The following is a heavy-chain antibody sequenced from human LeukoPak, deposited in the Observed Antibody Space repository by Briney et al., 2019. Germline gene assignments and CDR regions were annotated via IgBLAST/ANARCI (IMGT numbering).Heavy chain of an antibody. CDR3: ARSSSGWYGEYYFDY. CDR2: IYSGGST. D-gene: IGHD6-19*01. V-gene: IGHV3-53*01. J-gene: IGHJ4*02. Sequence: GGSLRLSCAASGFTVSSNYMSWVRQAPGKGLEWVSVIYSGGSTYYADSVKGRFTISRDNSKNTLYLQMNSLRAEDTAVYYCARSSSGWYGEYYFDYWGQGTLVTVSS. CDR1: GFTVSSNY.